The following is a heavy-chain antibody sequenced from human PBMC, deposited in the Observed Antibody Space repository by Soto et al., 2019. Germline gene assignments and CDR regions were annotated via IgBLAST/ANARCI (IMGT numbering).Heavy chain of an antibody. V-gene: IGHV4-34*01. Sequence: QVQLQQWGAGLLKPSETLSLTCAVYGGSFSAYYWSWIRQPPGKGLEWIGEINHSGSTYYNPSLKGRVTISVDTSKNQFSLTLRSVTAAATAVYYCATTQALVVWGQGTMVTVSS. CDR1: GGSFSAYY. J-gene: IGHJ3*01. D-gene: IGHD2-15*01. CDR3: ATTQALVV. CDR2: INHSGST.